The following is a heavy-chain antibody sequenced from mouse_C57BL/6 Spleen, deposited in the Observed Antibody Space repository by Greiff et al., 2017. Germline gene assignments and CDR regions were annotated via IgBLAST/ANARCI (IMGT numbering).Heavy chain of an antibody. J-gene: IGHJ3*01. CDR1: GYTFTSYW. V-gene: IGHV1-53*01. CDR3: ARSRDSFAY. Sequence: QVQLMQPGTELVQPGGSVKLSCTASGYTFTSYWMHWVKQTPGQGLEWIGNINPSNGGTNYNEKFKSKVTLTVDKSSSTAYMQLSSQTSEDSAVYYSARSRDSFAYWGQGTLVTVSA. CDR2: INPSNGGT.